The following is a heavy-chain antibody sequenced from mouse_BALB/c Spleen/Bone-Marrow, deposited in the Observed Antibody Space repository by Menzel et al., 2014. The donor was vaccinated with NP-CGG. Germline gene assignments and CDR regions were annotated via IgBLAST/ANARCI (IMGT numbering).Heavy chain of an antibody. Sequence: VQLKESGPELVKPGASVKISCKASEYTFADYNMHWVKQSHGKSLEWIGYIYPYSGGTGYNQKFKSKATLTVDDSSFTAYMELHSLTTEDSAVYYCARSGIPYAMDYWGKGTSVTVSS. CDR2: IYPYSGGT. J-gene: IGHJ4*01. V-gene: IGHV1S29*02. CDR1: EYTFADYN. D-gene: IGHD5-2*01. CDR3: ARSGIPYAMDY.